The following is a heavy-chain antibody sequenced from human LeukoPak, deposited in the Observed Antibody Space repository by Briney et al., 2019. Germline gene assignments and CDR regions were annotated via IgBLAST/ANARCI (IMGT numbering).Heavy chain of an antibody. V-gene: IGHV3-7*01. Sequence: GGSLRLSCAASGFSFSYYWMSWVRQAPGKGLEWVANIKEDGSVRYYVDSVRGRFTISRDNAENSLYLQLDSLRAEDTAVYYCARTVRGIVMPQNAFDVWGQGTMVTVSS. CDR2: IKEDGSVR. D-gene: IGHD1-26*01. CDR1: GFSFSYYW. CDR3: ARTVRGIVMPQNAFDV. J-gene: IGHJ3*01.